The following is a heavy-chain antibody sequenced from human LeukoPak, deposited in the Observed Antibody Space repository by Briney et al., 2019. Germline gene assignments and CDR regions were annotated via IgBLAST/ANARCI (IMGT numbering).Heavy chain of an antibody. V-gene: IGHV1-69*13. D-gene: IGHD2-2*01. CDR2: IIPIFGTA. Sequence: GASVKVSRKASGGTFSSYAISWVRQAPGQGLEWMGGIIPIFGTANYAQKFQGRVTITADESTSTAYMELSSLRSEDTAVYYCARALRETDIVVVPAARSYYYYYMDVWGKGTTVTVSS. CDR3: ARALRETDIVVVPAARSYYYYYMDV. CDR1: GGTFSSYA. J-gene: IGHJ6*03.